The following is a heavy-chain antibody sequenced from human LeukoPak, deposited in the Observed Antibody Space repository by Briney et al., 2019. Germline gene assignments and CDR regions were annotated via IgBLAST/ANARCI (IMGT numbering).Heavy chain of an antibody. D-gene: IGHD3-10*01. CDR2: IYRDGNT. CDR3: ASPMTFMVRGLHGIDGFNI. J-gene: IGHJ3*02. Sequence: SETLSLTCAVSGGFVSSGNWWTWVRQPPGKGLEWIGEIYRDGNTNYNPSLKSRVTISVDKSQNQFSLNLSPLTAADTAMYYCASPMTFMVRGLHGIDGFNIWGQGTMVTVSS. V-gene: IGHV4-4*02. CDR1: GGFVSSGNW.